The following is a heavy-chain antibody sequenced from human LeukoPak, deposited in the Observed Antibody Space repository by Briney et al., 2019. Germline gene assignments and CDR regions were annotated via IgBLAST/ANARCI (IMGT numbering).Heavy chain of an antibody. CDR1: GFTFSSYS. D-gene: IGHD2-2*01. V-gene: IGHV3-21*01. CDR3: ATRVSSTTSPAH. CDR2: ISSSSSYI. J-gene: IGHJ4*02. Sequence: GGSLRLSCAASGFTFSSYSMNWVRQAPGKGLEWVSSISSSSSYIYYADSVKRRFTISRDNAKNSLYLQMNSLRAEDTAVYYCATRVSSTTSPAHWGQGTLVTVSS.